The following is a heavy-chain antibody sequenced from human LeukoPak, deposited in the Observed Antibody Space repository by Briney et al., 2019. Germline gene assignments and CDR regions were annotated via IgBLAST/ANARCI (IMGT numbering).Heavy chain of an antibody. CDR1: GFTFTAYH. J-gene: IGHJ4*02. CDR2: INPNSGGT. Sequence: ASVTVSCTASGFTFTAYHMHWVRQAPGQGLEWMGWINPNSGGTNYAQKFQGRVTMTRDTSISTAYMELSRLRSDDTAVYYCARVFLSVRGLSDYWGQGTLVTVSS. CDR3: ARVFLSVRGLSDY. D-gene: IGHD2/OR15-2a*01. V-gene: IGHV1-2*02.